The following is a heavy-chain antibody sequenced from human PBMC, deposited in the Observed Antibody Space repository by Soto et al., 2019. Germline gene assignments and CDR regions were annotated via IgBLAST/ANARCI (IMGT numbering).Heavy chain of an antibody. CDR1: GESISSADYD. CDR3: ARDLWVEPELYYYGMDV. J-gene: IGHJ6*02. D-gene: IGHD1-1*01. CDR2: IFYSGTT. Sequence: TLSVTCTVPGESISSADYDWSWIRQTPGKGLEWIGHIFYSGTTYYNPSLKSRLTISVDTSKNHFSLRLTSVTAADTAVYYCARDLWVEPELYYYGMDVWGQGTTVTVSS. V-gene: IGHV4-30-4*01.